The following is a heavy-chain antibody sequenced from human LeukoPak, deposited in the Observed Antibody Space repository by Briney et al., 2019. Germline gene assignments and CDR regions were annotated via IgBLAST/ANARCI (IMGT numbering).Heavy chain of an antibody. Sequence: VGSLRLSCAASGFTFSSYSMNWVRQAPGKGLEWVSAISGSVDSTYYADSVRGRFTISRDNSKNTLYLQMNSLRSEDTAVYYFAKDSTMIVMRGVGVYWYFDLWGRGTLVTVSS. V-gene: IGHV3-23*01. CDR1: GFTFSSYS. CDR2: ISGSVDST. CDR3: AKDSTMIVMRGVGVYWYFDL. D-gene: IGHD3-22*01. J-gene: IGHJ2*01.